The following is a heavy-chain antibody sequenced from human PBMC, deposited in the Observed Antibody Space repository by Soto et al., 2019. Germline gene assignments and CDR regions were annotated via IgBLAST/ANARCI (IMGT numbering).Heavy chain of an antibody. CDR3: ARQPDP. V-gene: IGHV4-31*03. Sequence: QVQLQESGPGLVKPSQTLSLTCTVSGGSISTGGYYWSWIRQHPGKGLEWIGYIYNSATTYYNPPINIRVKISVDTFNNQFSPNVSSVASEDAGVSYCARQPDPWRQGALIPAS. CDR2: IYNSATT. CDR1: GGSISTGGYY. J-gene: IGHJ5*02.